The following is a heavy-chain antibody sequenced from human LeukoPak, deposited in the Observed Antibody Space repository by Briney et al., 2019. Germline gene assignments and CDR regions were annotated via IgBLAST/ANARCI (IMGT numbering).Heavy chain of an antibody. D-gene: IGHD1-26*01. CDR2: IKQDGSEK. J-gene: IGHJ4*02. Sequence: GGSLRLSCAASGFTFSSYWMSWVRQAPGKGLEWVANIKQDGSEKYYVDSVKGRFTISRDNAKNSLYLQMNSLRAEDTAVYYCARGDVGTPYYFDYWGQGTLVTVSS. CDR1: GFTFSSYW. V-gene: IGHV3-7*04. CDR3: ARGDVGTPYYFDY.